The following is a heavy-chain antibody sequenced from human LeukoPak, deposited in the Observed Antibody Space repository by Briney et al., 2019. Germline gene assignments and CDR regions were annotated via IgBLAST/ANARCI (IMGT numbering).Heavy chain of an antibody. V-gene: IGHV2-70*11. J-gene: IGHJ4*02. Sequence: SGPALLQPTQTLRLTCTVSGFSLSTRGMCVSWIRQPPGKALEWLSRIDWDDDKYYSTSLKTRLTISKDTSKNQVVLTMTNMDPVDTATYYCARQRMTTVTTLPFDSWGRGILVTVSS. CDR2: IDWDDDK. CDR3: ARQRMTTVTTLPFDS. CDR1: GFSLSTRGMC. D-gene: IGHD4-17*01.